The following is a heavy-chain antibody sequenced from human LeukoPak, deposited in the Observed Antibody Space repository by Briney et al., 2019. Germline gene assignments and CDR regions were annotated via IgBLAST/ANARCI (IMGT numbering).Heavy chain of an antibody. CDR1: GFTFSSYA. J-gene: IGHJ5*02. Sequence: GGSLRLSCAASGFTFSSYAMHWVRQAPGKGLEWVAVISYDGSNKYYADSVKGRFTISRDNYKNTLYLQMNSLRAEDTAVYYCARAREGLGIPNWFDPWGQGTLVTVSS. D-gene: IGHD7-27*01. CDR2: ISYDGSNK. CDR3: ARAREGLGIPNWFDP. V-gene: IGHV3-30*01.